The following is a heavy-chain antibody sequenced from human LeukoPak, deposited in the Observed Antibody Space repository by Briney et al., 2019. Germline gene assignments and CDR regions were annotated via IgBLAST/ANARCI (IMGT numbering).Heavy chain of an antibody. CDR2: IWYDGSNK. CDR3: ARDWSGSCFAH. D-gene: IGHD1-26*01. V-gene: IGHV3-33*08. Sequence: GGSLRLSCAASGFTFSNYAMSWVRQAPGKGLEWVAVIWYDGSNKYYADSVKGRFTISRDNSKNTLYLQMNSLRAEDTAVYYCARDWSGSCFAHWGQGTLVTVSS. CDR1: GFTFSNYA. J-gene: IGHJ4*02.